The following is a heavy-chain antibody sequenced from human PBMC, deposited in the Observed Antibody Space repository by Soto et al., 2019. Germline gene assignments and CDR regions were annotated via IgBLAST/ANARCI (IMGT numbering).Heavy chain of an antibody. D-gene: IGHD3-3*01. Sequence: QVQLVESGGGVVQPGRSLRPSCAASGFTFSSYAMHWVRQAPGKGLEWVAVISYDGSNKYYADSVKGRFTISRDNSKNTLYLQMNSLRAEDTAVYYCARDLTIFGVVIINWYFDLWGRGTLVTVSS. CDR2: ISYDGSNK. CDR1: GFTFSSYA. J-gene: IGHJ2*01. V-gene: IGHV3-30-3*01. CDR3: ARDLTIFGVVIINWYFDL.